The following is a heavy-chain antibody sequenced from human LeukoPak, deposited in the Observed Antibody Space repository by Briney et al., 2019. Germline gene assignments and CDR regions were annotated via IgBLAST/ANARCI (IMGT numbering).Heavy chain of an antibody. CDR3: ARSLAYPIAARVGWFDP. Sequence: GGSLRLSCAASGFTFSSYAMTWVRQAPGKGLEWVSAISGSGGSTYYADSVKGRFTISRDNAKNSLYLQMNSLRAEDTAVYYCARSLAYPIAARVGWFDPWGQGTLVTVSS. D-gene: IGHD6-6*01. CDR2: ISGSGGST. CDR1: GFTFSSYA. J-gene: IGHJ5*02. V-gene: IGHV3-23*01.